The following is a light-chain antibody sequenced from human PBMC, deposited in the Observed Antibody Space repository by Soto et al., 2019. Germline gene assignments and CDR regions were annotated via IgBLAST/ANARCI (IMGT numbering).Light chain of an antibody. CDR3: TSYSSIPPHVL. J-gene: IGLJ2*01. CDR1: SSDVGGFNY. CDR2: EVS. Sequence: QSALTQPASVSGSPGQSITIFCTGTSSDVGGFNYVSWYQHHPGKAPKLMIYEVSNRPSGVSNRFSASKSANTASLTISGLQPEDEAVYYCTSYSSIPPHVLFGGGTKLTVL. V-gene: IGLV2-14*01.